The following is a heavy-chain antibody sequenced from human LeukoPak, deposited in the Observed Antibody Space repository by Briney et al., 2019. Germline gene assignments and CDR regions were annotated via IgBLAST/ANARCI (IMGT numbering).Heavy chain of an antibody. Sequence: ASVKVSCKASGGTFSSYAISWVRQAPGQGLEWMGGIIPIFGTANYAQKFQGRVTMTRDTSTSTVYMKLSSLRSEDTAVYYCARVGNYYGSGSYSNYYYGMDVWGKGTTVTVSS. CDR3: ARVGNYYGSGSYSNYYYGMDV. CDR2: IIPIFGTA. CDR1: GGTFSSYA. V-gene: IGHV1-69*05. D-gene: IGHD3-10*01. J-gene: IGHJ6*04.